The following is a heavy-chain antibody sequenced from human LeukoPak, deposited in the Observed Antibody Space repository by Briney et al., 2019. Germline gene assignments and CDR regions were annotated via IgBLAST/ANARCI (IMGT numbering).Heavy chain of an antibody. CDR1: GGSISSGSYY. D-gene: IGHD3-3*01. Sequence: SETLSLTCTVSGGSISSGSYYWSWIRQPAGKGLEWIGRIYTSGSTNYNPSLKSRVTISVDTSKNQFSLKLSSVTAADTAVYYCARSGDFWSGYNMDVWGKGTTVTVSS. CDR2: IYTSGST. J-gene: IGHJ6*03. CDR3: ARSGDFWSGYNMDV. V-gene: IGHV4-61*02.